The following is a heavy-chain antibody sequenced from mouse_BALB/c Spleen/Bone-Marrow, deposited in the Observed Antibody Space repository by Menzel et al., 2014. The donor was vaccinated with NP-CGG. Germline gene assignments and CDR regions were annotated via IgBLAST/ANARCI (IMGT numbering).Heavy chain of an antibody. CDR3: ATGFAY. Sequence: EVQLQQSGAELVKPGASVKLSCTASGFNIKDTYMHWVKQRPEQGLEWIGRIDPANGNTKYDPKFQGKATITADTSSNTAYLQISSLTSEDTAVYYCATGFAYWGQGTLVTVSA. J-gene: IGHJ3*01. CDR2: IDPANGNT. V-gene: IGHV14-3*02. CDR1: GFNIKDTY.